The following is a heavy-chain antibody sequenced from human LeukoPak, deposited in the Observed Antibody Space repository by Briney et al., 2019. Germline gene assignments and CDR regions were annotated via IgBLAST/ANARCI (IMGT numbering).Heavy chain of an antibody. CDR3: AREGGIYSYGYGRFDY. CDR1: GFTFTTYW. Sequence: GRSLRLSCAASGFTFTTYWMSWVRQVPGKGLEWVANIKEDGSDKYYVDSVKGRFTISRDNAKNSLYLQMNSLRAEDTAVYYCAREGGIYSYGYGRFDYWGQGTLVTVSS. CDR2: IKEDGSDK. V-gene: IGHV3-7*01. D-gene: IGHD5-18*01. J-gene: IGHJ4*02.